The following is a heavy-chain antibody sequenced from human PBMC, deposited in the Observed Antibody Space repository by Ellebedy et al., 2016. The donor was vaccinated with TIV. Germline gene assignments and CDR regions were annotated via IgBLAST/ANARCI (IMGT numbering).Heavy chain of an antibody. V-gene: IGHV3-53*01. D-gene: IGHD3-10*01. CDR2: IYSGGST. Sequence: GEPLKISCAASGFTVSNNYMSWVRQAPGKGLEWVSLIYSGGSTHYADSVKGRFTISRDNSKNTLYLQMNSLSPEDTAVYYCVSRPRGWGQGTLVTVSS. CDR1: GFTVSNNY. CDR3: VSRPRG. J-gene: IGHJ4*02.